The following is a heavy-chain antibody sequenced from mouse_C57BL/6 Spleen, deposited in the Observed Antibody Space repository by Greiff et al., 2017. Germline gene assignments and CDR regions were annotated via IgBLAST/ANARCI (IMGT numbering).Heavy chain of an antibody. Sequence: EVQRVESGGGLVQPKGSLKLSCAASGFSFNTYAMNWVRQAPGKGLEWVARIRSKSNNYATYYADSVKDRFTISRDDSESMLYLQMNNLKTEDTAMYYCVREGLWFYAMDYWGQGTSVTVSS. V-gene: IGHV10-1*01. CDR3: VREGLWFYAMDY. CDR1: GFSFNTYA. D-gene: IGHD2-2*01. J-gene: IGHJ4*01. CDR2: IRSKSNNYAT.